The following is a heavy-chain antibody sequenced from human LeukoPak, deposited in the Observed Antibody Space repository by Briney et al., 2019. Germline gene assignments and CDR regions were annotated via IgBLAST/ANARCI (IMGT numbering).Heavy chain of an antibody. CDR1: GGSIGSYY. D-gene: IGHD6-13*01. J-gene: IGHJ4*02. CDR3: ARAGSSWSREIDY. Sequence: SETLSLTCTVSGGSIGSYYWSWIRQPPGKGLEWIGYIYYSGSTNYNPSLKSRVTISVDTSKNQFSLKLSSVTAADTAVYYCARAGSSWSREIDYWGQGTLVTVSS. CDR2: IYYSGST. V-gene: IGHV4-59*01.